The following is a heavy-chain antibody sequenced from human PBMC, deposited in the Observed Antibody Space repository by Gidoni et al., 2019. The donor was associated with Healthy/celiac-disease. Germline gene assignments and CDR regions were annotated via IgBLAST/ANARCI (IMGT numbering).Heavy chain of an antibody. D-gene: IGHD3-10*01. V-gene: IGHV4-31*03. Sequence: QVQLQESGQGRVKPSQTLSLTCPVSGGSISRGGYYWSWIRQHPGKGLEWLGNICYSGSTSYNPTLKSRVTISVDTSKNQFSLKLSSVTAADTAVYYCARGLMGVLPGNWFDPWGQGTLVTVSS. CDR2: ICYSGST. J-gene: IGHJ5*02. CDR3: ARGLMGVLPGNWFDP. CDR1: GGSISRGGYY.